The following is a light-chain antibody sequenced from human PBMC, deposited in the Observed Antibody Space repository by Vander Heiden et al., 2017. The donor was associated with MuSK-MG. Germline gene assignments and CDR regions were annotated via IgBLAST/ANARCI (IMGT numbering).Light chain of an antibody. V-gene: IGLV2-14*03. CDR1: SSDIGGYDF. Sequence: QSALTHPASVSGSPGQSITISCTGTSSDIGGYDFVSWYQQHPGKAPKVMIYDVSSRPSGISDRFSGSKSGNTASLTISGLQVEDEADYYCSSYAANGHVIFGGGTKMTVL. CDR2: DVS. J-gene: IGLJ2*01. CDR3: SSYAANGHVI.